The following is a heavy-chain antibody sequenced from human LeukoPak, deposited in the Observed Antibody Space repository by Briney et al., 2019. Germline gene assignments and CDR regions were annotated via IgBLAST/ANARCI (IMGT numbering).Heavy chain of an antibody. V-gene: IGHV3-30*18. D-gene: IGHD6-13*01. CDR1: GFTFSSYG. J-gene: IGHJ5*02. CDR2: ISYDGSNK. CDR3: AKEGEGIAAAGTSFLFAGGTNNWFDP. Sequence: GGSLRLSCAASGFTFSSYGMHWVRQAPGKGLEWVAVISYDGSNKYYADSVKGRFTISRDNSKNTLYLQMNSLRAEDTAVYYCAKEGEGIAAAGTSFLFAGGTNNWFDPWGQGTLVTVSS.